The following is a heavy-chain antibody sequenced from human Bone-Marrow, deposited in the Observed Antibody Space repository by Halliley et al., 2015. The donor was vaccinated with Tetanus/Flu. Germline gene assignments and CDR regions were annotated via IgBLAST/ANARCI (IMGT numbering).Heavy chain of an antibody. V-gene: IGHV3-23*01. CDR2: ISGGGRST. CDR3: ARIYWGGTPGGFDS. D-gene: IGHD7-27*01. J-gene: IGHJ4*02. CDR1: GFTFTNYA. Sequence: SLRLSCAASGFTFTNYALSWVRQAPGKGLEWVSSISGGGRSTYNADSVKGRFTISRDNSNSTLYLQMNNLGAEDTALYYCARIYWGGTPGGFDSWGQGARFIVSS.